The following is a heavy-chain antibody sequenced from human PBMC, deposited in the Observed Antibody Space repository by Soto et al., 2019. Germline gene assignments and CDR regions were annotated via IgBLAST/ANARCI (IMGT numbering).Heavy chain of an antibody. D-gene: IGHD6-13*01. V-gene: IGHV1-58*01. CDR1: GFTFTSSA. Sequence: RASVKVSCKASGFTFTSSAVQWVRQARGQRLEWIGWIVVGSGNTNYAQKFQERVTITRDMSTSTAYMELSSLRSEDTAVYYCAACLAAAFSVYGMDVWGQGTTVTVSS. J-gene: IGHJ6*02. CDR3: AACLAAAFSVYGMDV. CDR2: IVVGSGNT.